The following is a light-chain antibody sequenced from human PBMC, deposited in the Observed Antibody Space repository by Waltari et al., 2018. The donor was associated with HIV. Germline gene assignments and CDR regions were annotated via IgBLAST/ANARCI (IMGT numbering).Light chain of an antibody. CDR3: QSYDSSLSGYV. Sequence: QSVLTQPPSVSGAPGQRVTISCTGSSSNLGAGYTVSWYRQLPGTAPKLLIYSNTSRPSGVPDRFSCSKSGTSAALAITGLQADDEADYYCQSYDSSLSGYVFGTGTKVTVL. V-gene: IGLV1-40*01. J-gene: IGLJ1*01. CDR2: SNT. CDR1: SSNLGAGYT.